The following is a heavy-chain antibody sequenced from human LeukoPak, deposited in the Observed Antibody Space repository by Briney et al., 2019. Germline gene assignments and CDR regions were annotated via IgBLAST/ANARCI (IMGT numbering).Heavy chain of an antibody. D-gene: IGHD3-3*01. CDR2: ISGSGTST. CDR3: AKDLWSGFDY. V-gene: IGHV3-23*01. Sequence: GGSLRLSCAASGFTLISYAMSWVRQAPGKGLEWVSAISGSGTSTYYADSVKGRFTISRDNSKNTLYLQMNSLRAEDTAVYYCAKDLWSGFDYWGQGTLVTVSS. J-gene: IGHJ4*02. CDR1: GFTLISYA.